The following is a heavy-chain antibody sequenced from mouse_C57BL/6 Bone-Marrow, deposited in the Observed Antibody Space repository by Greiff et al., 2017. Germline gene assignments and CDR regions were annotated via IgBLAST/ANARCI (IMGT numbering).Heavy chain of an antibody. CDR1: GYAFSSSW. D-gene: IGHD1-1*01. CDR2: IYPGDGDT. J-gene: IGHJ2*01. Sequence: VQLQQSGPELVKPGASVKISCKASGYAFSSSWMNWVKQRPGKGLEWIGRIYPGDGDTNYNRKFKGKATLTADKSSSTAYMQLSSLTSEDSAVYFCARSSYYYGSSYVTYFDYWGQGTTLTVSS. CDR3: ARSSYYYGSSYVTYFDY. V-gene: IGHV1-82*01.